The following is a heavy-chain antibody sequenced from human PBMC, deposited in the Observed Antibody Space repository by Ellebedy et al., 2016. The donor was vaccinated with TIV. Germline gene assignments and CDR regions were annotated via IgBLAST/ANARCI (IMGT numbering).Heavy chain of an antibody. CDR1: GFTFSSYA. CDR2: IKSKTDGGAT. V-gene: IGHV3-15*01. J-gene: IGHJ6*02. Sequence: GGSLRLSCAASGFTFSSYAMSWVRQAPGKGLEWVGRIKSKTDGGATDYAAPVKGRFTISRDDSKNKLYLQMNSLKTEDTAVYYCTTRTVTYYYYGMDVWGQGTTVTVSS. CDR3: TTRTVTYYYYGMDV. D-gene: IGHD4-17*01.